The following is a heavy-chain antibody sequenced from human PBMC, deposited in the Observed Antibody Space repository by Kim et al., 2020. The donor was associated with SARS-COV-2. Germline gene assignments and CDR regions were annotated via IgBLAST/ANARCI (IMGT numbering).Heavy chain of an antibody. V-gene: IGHV1-46*01. CDR3: ARARRDYYYYGMDV. J-gene: IGHJ6*02. Sequence: AQKFQGRVTMTRDTSTSTVYMELSSLRSEDTAVYYCARARRDYYYYGMDVWGQGTTVTVSS.